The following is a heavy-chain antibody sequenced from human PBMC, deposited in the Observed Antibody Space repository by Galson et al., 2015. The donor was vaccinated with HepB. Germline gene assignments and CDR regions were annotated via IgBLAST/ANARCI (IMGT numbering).Heavy chain of an antibody. CDR3: AIVDYCGSGSYYNADY. CDR1: GFTFSSYG. J-gene: IGHJ4*02. D-gene: IGHD3-10*01. V-gene: IGHV3-30*03. CDR2: ISYDGSNK. Sequence: GFTFSSYGIHWVRQAPGKGLEWVAVISYDGSNKYYADSVKGRFTISRDNSKNTLFLQMNSLRAEDTAVYYCAIVDYCGSGSYYNADYWGQGTLVTVSS.